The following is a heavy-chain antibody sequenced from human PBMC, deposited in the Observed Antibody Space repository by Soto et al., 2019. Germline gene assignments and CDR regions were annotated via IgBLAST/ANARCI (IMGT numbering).Heavy chain of an antibody. Sequence: GGSLSLSCAASGFTFSSYAMSWVRQAPGKGLEWVSAISGSGGSTYYADSVKGRFTISRDNSKNTLYLQMNSLRAADTAVYYCARVKGKAVAGFDYWGQGTLVTVSS. CDR2: ISGSGGST. D-gene: IGHD6-19*01. J-gene: IGHJ4*02. CDR3: ARVKGKAVAGFDY. CDR1: GFTFSSYA. V-gene: IGHV3-23*01.